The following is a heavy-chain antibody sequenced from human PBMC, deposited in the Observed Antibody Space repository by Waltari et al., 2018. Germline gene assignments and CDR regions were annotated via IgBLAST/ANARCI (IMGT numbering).Heavy chain of an antibody. Sequence: EVQLVESGGGLVQPGRSLRLSCAASGFTFDDYAMHWVRPAPGKGLEWVSGISWNSGSIGYADSVKGRFTISRDNAKNSLYLQMNSLRAEDTALYYCAKDNGSGSRYWEVDYWGQGTLVTVSS. D-gene: IGHD3-10*01. J-gene: IGHJ4*02. V-gene: IGHV3-9*01. CDR3: AKDNGSGSRYWEVDY. CDR2: ISWNSGSI. CDR1: GFTFDDYA.